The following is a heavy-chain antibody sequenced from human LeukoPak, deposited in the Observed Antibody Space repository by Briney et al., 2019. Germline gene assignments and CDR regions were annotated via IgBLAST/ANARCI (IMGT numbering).Heavy chain of an antibody. J-gene: IGHJ4*02. CDR1: GGSISSYY. CDR3: ASWGVWSGYYGDY. D-gene: IGHD3-3*01. CDR2: IYTSGST. V-gene: IGHV4-4*07. Sequence: SETLSLTCTVSGGSISSYYWSWIRQPAGKGLEWIGRIYTSGSTYYNPSLKSRVTISVDTSKNQFSLKLSSVTAADTAVYYCASWGVWSGYYGDYWGQGTLVTVSS.